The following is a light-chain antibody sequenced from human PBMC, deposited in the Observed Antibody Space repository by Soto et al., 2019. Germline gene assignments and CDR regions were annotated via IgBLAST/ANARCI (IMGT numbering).Light chain of an antibody. CDR1: QSVTGSY. Sequence: EIVLTQSPGTLSLSPGERATLSCRASQSVTGSYLVWYQQKPGKAPRLLIYNAFSRATGIPDRFSGSGSRTDLTLTISRLEPEDFAVYYCQQLVTSPVTFGQGTQWEIK. J-gene: IGKJ2*01. V-gene: IGKV3-20*01. CDR2: NAF. CDR3: QQLVTSPVT.